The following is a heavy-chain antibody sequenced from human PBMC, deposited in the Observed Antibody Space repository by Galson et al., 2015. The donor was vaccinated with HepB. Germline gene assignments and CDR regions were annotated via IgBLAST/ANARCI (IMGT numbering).Heavy chain of an antibody. CDR1: GYTFTGYY. Sequence: SVKVSCKASGYTFTGYYMHWVRQAPGQGLEWMGWINPNSGGTNYAQKFQGRVTMTRDTSISTAYMELSRLRSDDTAVYYCARDEKECLLYDYYYYGMDVWGQGTTVTVSS. CDR2: INPNSGGT. V-gene: IGHV1-2*02. J-gene: IGHJ6*02. D-gene: IGHD3-3*01. CDR3: ARDEKECLLYDYYYYGMDV.